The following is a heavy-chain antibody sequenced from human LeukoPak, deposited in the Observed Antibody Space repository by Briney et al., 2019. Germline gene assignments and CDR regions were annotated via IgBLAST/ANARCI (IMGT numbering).Heavy chain of an antibody. Sequence: PSETLSLTCTVYGGSFSGYYWGCIRQPPGKGLEWIGTIYDSGSTNYNPSLKSRLTISVDTSKNQCPLKLRSVTAADTAVYYCARQSITGSSLSYFDYWGQGTLVNVSS. CDR2: IYDSGST. D-gene: IGHD3-10*01. CDR3: ARQSITGSSLSYFDY. CDR1: GGSFSGYY. J-gene: IGHJ4*02. V-gene: IGHV4-59*01.